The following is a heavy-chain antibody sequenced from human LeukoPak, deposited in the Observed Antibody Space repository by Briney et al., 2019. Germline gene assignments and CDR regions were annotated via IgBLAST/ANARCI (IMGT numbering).Heavy chain of an antibody. CDR3: ARGLFRREQWLVRLDAFDI. D-gene: IGHD6-19*01. CDR2: ISYDGSNK. Sequence: PGGSLTLSCAASGFTFSSYAMHWVRQAPGKGLEWVAVISYDGSNKYYADSVKGRFTISRDNSENTLYLQMNSLRAEDTAVYYCARGLFRREQWLVRLDAFDIWGQGTMVTVSS. J-gene: IGHJ3*02. CDR1: GFTFSSYA. V-gene: IGHV3-30*01.